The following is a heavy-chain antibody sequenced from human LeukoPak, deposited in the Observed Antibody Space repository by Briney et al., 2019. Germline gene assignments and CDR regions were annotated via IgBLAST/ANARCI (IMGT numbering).Heavy chain of an antibody. CDR3: ARDPNSSWYGPDY. CDR2: ISYDGSNK. CDR1: GFTFSSYA. D-gene: IGHD6-13*01. V-gene: IGHV3-30-3*01. J-gene: IGHJ4*02. Sequence: GGSLRLPCAASGFTFSSYAMHWVRQAPGKGLEWVAVISYDGSNKYYADSVKGRFTISRDNSKNTLYLQMNSLRAEDTAVYYCARDPNSSWYGPDYWGQGTLVTVSS.